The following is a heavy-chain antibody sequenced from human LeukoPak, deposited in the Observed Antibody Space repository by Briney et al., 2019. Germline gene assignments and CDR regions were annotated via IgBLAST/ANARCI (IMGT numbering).Heavy chain of an antibody. J-gene: IGHJ4*02. D-gene: IGHD6-6*01. CDR3: ARGTAARPQYYFDY. CDR1: GGSISSGSYY. V-gene: IGHV4-61*02. CDR2: IYTSGST. Sequence: SETLSLTCTVSGGSISSGSYYWSWIRQPAGKGLEWIGRIYTSGSTNYNPSLKSRVTIPVDTSKNQFSLKLSSVTGADTAVYYCARGTAARPQYYFDYWGQGTLVTVSS.